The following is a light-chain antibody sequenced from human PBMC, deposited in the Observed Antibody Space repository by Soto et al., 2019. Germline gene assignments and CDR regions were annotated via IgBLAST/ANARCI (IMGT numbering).Light chain of an antibody. J-gene: IGLJ2*01. Sequence: QSVLTQPASVSGSPGQSITISCTGTSSDVGGYNYVSWYQQHPGKAPKLMIYDVSNRRSGVSNRFSGSKSGNTASLTISGLQAEDEADYYCSSYTSSSTVVFGGGTKVTVL. V-gene: IGLV2-14*01. CDR2: DVS. CDR3: SSYTSSSTVV. CDR1: SSDVGGYNY.